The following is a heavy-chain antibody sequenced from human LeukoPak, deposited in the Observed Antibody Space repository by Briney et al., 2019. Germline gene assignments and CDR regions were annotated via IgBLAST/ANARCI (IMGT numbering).Heavy chain of an antibody. V-gene: IGHV1-18*01. CDR2: ISAYNGNT. D-gene: IGHD6-19*01. Sequence: GASVKVSCKASGYTFTSYGISWVRQAPGQGLEWMGWISAYNGNTNYAQKLQGRDTITTDTSTSTAYMELRSLRPDDTAVYYCARVGGAVAGIDYWGQGTLVTVSS. J-gene: IGHJ4*02. CDR1: GYTFTSYG. CDR3: ARVGGAVAGIDY.